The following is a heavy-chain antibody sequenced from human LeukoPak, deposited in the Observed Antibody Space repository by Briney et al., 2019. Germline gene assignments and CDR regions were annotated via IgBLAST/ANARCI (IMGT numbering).Heavy chain of an antibody. CDR2: INHSGST. CDR1: GGSFSGYY. J-gene: IGHJ4*02. CDR3: ARGDYVWGSYRYVRYYFDY. V-gene: IGHV4-34*01. Sequence: SETLSLTCAVYGGSFSGYYWSWIRQPPGKGLEWIGEINHSGSTNYNPSLKSRVTISVDTSKNQFSLKLSSVTAADTAVYYCARGDYVWGSYRYVRYYFDYWGQGTLVTVSS. D-gene: IGHD3-16*02.